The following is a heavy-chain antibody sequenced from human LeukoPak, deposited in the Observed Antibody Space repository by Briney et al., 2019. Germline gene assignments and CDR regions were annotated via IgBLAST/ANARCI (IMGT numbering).Heavy chain of an antibody. V-gene: IGHV4-39*01. CDR2: IFYSGST. J-gene: IGHJ4*02. CDR3: ARTYYYDSSGPFY. CDR1: GGSISSSSYY. Sequence: SETLSLTCTVSGGSISSSSYYWGWIRQPPGKGLDWIGSIFYSGSTYYNPSLKSRVTISVDTSKNQFSLKLSSVTAADTAVYYCARTYYYDSSGPFYWGQGTLVTVSS. D-gene: IGHD3-22*01.